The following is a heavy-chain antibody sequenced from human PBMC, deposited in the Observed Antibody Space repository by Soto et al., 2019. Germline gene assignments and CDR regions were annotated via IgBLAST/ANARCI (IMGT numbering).Heavy chain of an antibody. CDR2: ISYSGSS. CDR1: GGSTIRDGYY. CDR3: ARATPAGTADF. V-gene: IGHV4-31*03. Sequence: QVQLQESGPGLVKPSKTLSLTCTVSGGSTIRDGYYWSWIRQHPGKGLDWIAYISYSGSSYSNPSLKSRVTISADTSKNQFSLRLTSVTAADTAVSFCARATPAGTADFWGEGTLVTVSS. J-gene: IGHJ4*02. D-gene: IGHD6-13*01.